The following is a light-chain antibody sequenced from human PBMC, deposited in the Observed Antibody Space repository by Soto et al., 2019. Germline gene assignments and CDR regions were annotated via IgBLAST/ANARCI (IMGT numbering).Light chain of an antibody. J-gene: IGLJ1*01. V-gene: IGLV2-14*03. Sequence: QSVLTQPASVSGSPGQSITISCTGTSSDVGGYDYVSWYQQHPDKAPKLMIYDVSNRPSGVSDRFSGSKSGNPASLTISGLQAEDEGDYYCSSFTRINTYVFGTGTKVTVL. CDR1: SSDVGGYDY. CDR2: DVS. CDR3: SSFTRINTYV.